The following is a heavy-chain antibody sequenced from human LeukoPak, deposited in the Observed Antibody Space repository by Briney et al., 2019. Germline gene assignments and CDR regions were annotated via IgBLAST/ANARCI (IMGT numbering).Heavy chain of an antibody. CDR2: ISYSGSS. CDR1: DGSISSGGYY. D-gene: IGHD3-22*01. J-gene: IGHJ4*02. V-gene: IGHV4-31*03. CDR3: ARANGFYDLAFDY. Sequence: PSQTLSLTCTVSDGSISSGGYYWTWIRQLPGKGLEYIGYISYSGSSYYSPFLKSRGTISVDTSKNQLSLKLRSVTAADTAVYYCARANGFYDLAFDYWGQGTLVTVSS.